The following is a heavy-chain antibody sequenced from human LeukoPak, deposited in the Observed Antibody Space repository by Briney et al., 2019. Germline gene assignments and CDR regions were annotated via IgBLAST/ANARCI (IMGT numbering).Heavy chain of an antibody. D-gene: IGHD5-12*01. J-gene: IGHJ4*02. CDR2: INHSGST. CDR1: GGSFSGYY. CDR3: ARNRGIVATIYDY. V-gene: IGHV4-34*01. Sequence: SETLSLTCAVYGGSFSGYYWSWIRQPPGKGLEWIGEINHSGSTNYNPSLKSRVTTSVDTSKNQFSLKLSSVTAADTAVYYCARNRGIVATIYDYWVQGTLVTVSS.